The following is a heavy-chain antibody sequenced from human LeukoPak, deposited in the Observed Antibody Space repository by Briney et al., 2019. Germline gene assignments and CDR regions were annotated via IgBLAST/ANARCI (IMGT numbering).Heavy chain of an antibody. V-gene: IGHV4-34*01. Sequence: GSLRLSCAASGFTVSSNYMSWIRQPPGKGLEWIGEINHSGSTNYNPSLKSRVTISVGTSKNQFSLKLSSVTAADTAVYYCARAAVMYYYDSSGYYDYWGQGTLVTVSS. D-gene: IGHD3-22*01. CDR3: ARAAVMYYYDSSGYYDY. CDR2: INHSGST. CDR1: GFTVSSNY. J-gene: IGHJ4*02.